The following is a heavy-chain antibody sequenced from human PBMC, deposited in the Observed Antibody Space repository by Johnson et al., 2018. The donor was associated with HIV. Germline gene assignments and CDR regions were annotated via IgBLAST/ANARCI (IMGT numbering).Heavy chain of an antibody. Sequence: VQLMESGGDLVKPGGSLTLSCPASQFTFSSYAMHWVRQAPGRGLEWVAVISHDGSNKNHADSVKGRFTISRDNSKNTLYLQMNSLRAEDTALYYCARDRAGFDIWGQGTMVTVSS. D-gene: IGHD6-19*01. CDR2: ISHDGSNK. CDR3: ARDRAGFDI. CDR1: QFTFSSYA. V-gene: IGHV3-30*14. J-gene: IGHJ3*02.